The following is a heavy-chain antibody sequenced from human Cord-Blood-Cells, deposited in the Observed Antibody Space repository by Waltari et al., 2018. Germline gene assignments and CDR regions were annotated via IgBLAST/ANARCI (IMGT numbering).Heavy chain of an antibody. D-gene: IGHD5-18*01. CDR3: ARHGPRAAMVDY. CDR1: GYTFTGYY. CDR2: INPNRGGT. V-gene: IGHV1-2*06. Sequence: QVQLVQSGAEVKKPGASVKVSCKASGYTFTGYYMHWVRQAPGQGLEWMGRINPNRGGTNYAQKFQGRGTMTRDTSIRTAYMELSRLRSDDTAVYYCARHGPRAAMVDYWGQGTLVTVSS. J-gene: IGHJ4*02.